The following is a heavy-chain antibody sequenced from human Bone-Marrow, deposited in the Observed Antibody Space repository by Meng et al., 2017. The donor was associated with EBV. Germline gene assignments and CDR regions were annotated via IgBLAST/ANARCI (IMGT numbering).Heavy chain of an antibody. V-gene: IGHV1-3*01. D-gene: IGHD6-19*01. CDR2: ITVGNGDT. CDR1: GYTFTSYA. Sequence: QVQLVQSGAEVKKPGXSVKVSCEASGYTFTSYAMHWVRQAPGQRLEWMGWITVGNGDTKYSQKFHGRVTITRDTSATTAYMELSSLTSEDTAVYYCARDSSGDSRRFDPWGQGTLVTVS. J-gene: IGHJ5*02. CDR3: ARDSSGDSRRFDP.